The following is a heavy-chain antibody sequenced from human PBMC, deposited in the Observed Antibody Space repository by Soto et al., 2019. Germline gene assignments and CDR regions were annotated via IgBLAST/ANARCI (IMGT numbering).Heavy chain of an antibody. CDR1: GFTFSEYG. V-gene: IGHV3-30*18. Sequence: QVHLAESGGGVVQPGGSLRLSCAASGFTFSEYGIDWIRQAPGKGLEWVAVISHEGGTQYYADSVRARFTVSRDNSKNIVYLQMDSLRPEDTAVYFCAKEGTPRVSRWDDNWDQGTLVTVSS. J-gene: IGHJ4*02. CDR3: AKEGTPRVSRWDDN. D-gene: IGHD1-26*01. CDR2: ISHEGGTQ.